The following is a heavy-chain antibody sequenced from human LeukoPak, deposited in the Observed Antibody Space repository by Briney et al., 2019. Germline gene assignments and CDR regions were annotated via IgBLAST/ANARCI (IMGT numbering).Heavy chain of an antibody. CDR1: GDSVSSNSAA. J-gene: IGHJ4*02. CDR2: TYYRSKWYY. V-gene: IGHV6-1*01. Sequence: SQTLSLTCAISGDSVSSNSAAWNWIRQSPSRGLEWLGRTYYRSKWYYDYAVAVKSRISINPDTSKNQFSLQLSSVTPEDTAVYYCARDGRMGEAAAGVCDYWGQGTLVTVSS. CDR3: ARDGRMGEAAAGVCDY. D-gene: IGHD6-13*01.